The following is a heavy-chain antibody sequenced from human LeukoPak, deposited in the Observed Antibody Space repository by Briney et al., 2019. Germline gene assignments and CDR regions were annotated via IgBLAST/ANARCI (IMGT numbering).Heavy chain of an antibody. D-gene: IGHD5-18*01. CDR2: ISGDGGST. Sequence: GGSLRLSCAASGFTFDDYAMHWVRQAPGKGLEWVSLISGDGGSTYYADSVKGRFTISRDNSKNSLYLQKNSLRTEDNALYYCAKGGTYDTARVLEHDAFDIWGQGTMVTVSS. V-gene: IGHV3-43*02. CDR1: GFTFDDYA. CDR3: AKGGTYDTARVLEHDAFDI. J-gene: IGHJ3*02.